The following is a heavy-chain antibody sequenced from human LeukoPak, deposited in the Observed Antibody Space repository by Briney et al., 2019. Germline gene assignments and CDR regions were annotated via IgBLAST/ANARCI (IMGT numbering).Heavy chain of an antibody. V-gene: IGHV4-59*11. CDR1: AVSISRHF. J-gene: IGHJ4*01. CDR2: VFSSGST. CDR3: AREYDY. Sequence: SETLSLTCNFSAVSISRHFWSWIRQTPKKGLEWLGYVFSSGSTNYNPSLKSRITISLDTSKHQFSLTLNSVTAADTAVYYCAREYDYWSLGTLVTVSS.